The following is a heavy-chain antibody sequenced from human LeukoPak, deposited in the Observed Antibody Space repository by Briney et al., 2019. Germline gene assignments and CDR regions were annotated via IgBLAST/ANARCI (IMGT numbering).Heavy chain of an antibody. CDR2: MNEYSTAI. CDR3: ARGGVNPVDH. D-gene: IGHD1-14*01. V-gene: IGHV3-74*01. Sequence: GSLRLSCAASGFPFNSFCMHWVRQAPGKGLVWVSDMNEYSTAIRYADSVKGRFTISRDNAKSILYLQMNNLRAEDTAMYFCARGGVNPVDHWGQGTLVTVSS. CDR1: GFPFNSFC. J-gene: IGHJ4*02.